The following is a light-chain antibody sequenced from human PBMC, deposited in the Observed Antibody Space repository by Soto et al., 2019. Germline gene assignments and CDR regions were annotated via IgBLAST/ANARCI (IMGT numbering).Light chain of an antibody. CDR1: SSDVGGYNY. CDR3: SSYTITSSLVI. V-gene: IGLV2-14*01. Sequence: QSVLTQPASVSGSPGQSIIISCTGTSSDVGGYNYVSWYQQHPGKAPKLMIYDVTNRPSGVSTRFSGSKSGNTASLTISGLQSEDEADYYCSSYTITSSLVIFGGGTKVTVL. CDR2: DVT. J-gene: IGLJ2*01.